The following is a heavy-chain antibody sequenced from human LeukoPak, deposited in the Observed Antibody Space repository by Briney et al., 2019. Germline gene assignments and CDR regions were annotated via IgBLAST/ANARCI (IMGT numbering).Heavy chain of an antibody. CDR1: GYSFTSYW. Sequence: GESLKISCKGSGYSFTSYWIGWVRQQPGKSLEWMVVIYHGDSNTRYSPSFQGQVTISADKSISTSYLQWSSLKASDTAMYYCARHGYYYYMDVWGKGTTVTVSS. CDR3: ARHGYYYYMDV. V-gene: IGHV5-51*01. J-gene: IGHJ6*03. CDR2: IYHGDSNT.